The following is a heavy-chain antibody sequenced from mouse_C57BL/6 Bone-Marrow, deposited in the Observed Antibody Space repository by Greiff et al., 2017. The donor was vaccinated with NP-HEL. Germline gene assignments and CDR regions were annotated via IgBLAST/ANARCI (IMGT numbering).Heavy chain of an antibody. CDR2: IWRGGST. Sequence: QVQLKESGPGLVQPSQSLSITCTVSGFSLTSYGVHWVRQPPGKGLEGLGVIWRGGSTDSNEAFIYRLSINKDNSKSQVFFKMNSLQADDPAIYYCAKNPMITTLYYYAMDYWGQGTSVTVSS. V-gene: IGHV2-4*01. J-gene: IGHJ4*01. D-gene: IGHD2-4*01. CDR3: AKNPMITTLYYYAMDY. CDR1: GFSLTSYG.